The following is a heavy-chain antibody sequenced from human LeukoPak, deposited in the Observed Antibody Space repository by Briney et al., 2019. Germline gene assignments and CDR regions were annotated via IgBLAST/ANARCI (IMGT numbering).Heavy chain of an antibody. CDR2: ISGSGSSI. Sequence: PGRSLRLSCAASGFTFSDYYMSWVRQAAGKGLEWVSYISGSGSSIYQADSVKGRFTISRDNAKNSLYLQMNSLRAEDTAVYYCARGKISYDTSGYPIFHYWGQGTLVTVSS. D-gene: IGHD3-22*01. V-gene: IGHV3-11*01. CDR3: ARGKISYDTSGYPIFHY. J-gene: IGHJ4*02. CDR1: GFTFSDYY.